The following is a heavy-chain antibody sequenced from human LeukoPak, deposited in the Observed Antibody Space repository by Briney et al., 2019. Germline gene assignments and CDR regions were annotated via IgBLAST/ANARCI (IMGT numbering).Heavy chain of an antibody. J-gene: IGHJ3*02. CDR2: ISAYNGNT. D-gene: IGHD3-10*01. CDR3: ARESEALYGSGSYYNVQAFDI. V-gene: IGHV1-18*01. Sequence: GASVKVSCKASGYTFISYGISWVRQAPGQGLEWMGWISAYNGNTNYAQKLQGRVTMTTDTSTSTAYMELRSLRSDDTAVYYCARESEALYGSGSYYNVQAFDIWGQGTMVTVSS. CDR1: GYTFISYG.